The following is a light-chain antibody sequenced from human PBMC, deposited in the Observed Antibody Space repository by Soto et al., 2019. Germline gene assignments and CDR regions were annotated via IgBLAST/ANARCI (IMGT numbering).Light chain of an antibody. V-gene: IGLV7-43*01. Sequence: QAVVTQEPSLTVSPGGTVTLTCASTTGAVTSGHYPNWFQQKPGQAPRALMYSTSNKHSWTPARFSGSLLGGKAALTLSGVQPEDEAEYYCLLYYGGAHLRVFGSGTKLTVL. CDR2: STS. CDR3: LLYYGGAHLRV. J-gene: IGLJ1*01. CDR1: TGAVTSGHY.